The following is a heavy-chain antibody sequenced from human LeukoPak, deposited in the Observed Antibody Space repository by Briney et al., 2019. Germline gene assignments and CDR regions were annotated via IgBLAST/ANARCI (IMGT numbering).Heavy chain of an antibody. CDR2: INHSGST. CDR3: VGLRVFGPSAHDAFDI. V-gene: IGHV4-34*01. J-gene: IGHJ3*02. D-gene: IGHD3/OR15-3a*01. Sequence: SETLSLTCAVYGGSFSGYYWSWIRQPPGKGLEWIGEINHSGSTNYNPSLKSRVTISVDTSKNQFSLKLSSVTAADTAVYYCVGLRVFGPSAHDAFDIWGQGTMVTVSS. CDR1: GGSFSGYY.